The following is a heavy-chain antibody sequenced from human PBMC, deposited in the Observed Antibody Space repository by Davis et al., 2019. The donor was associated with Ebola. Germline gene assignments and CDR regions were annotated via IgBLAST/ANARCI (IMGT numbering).Heavy chain of an antibody. V-gene: IGHV5-51*01. J-gene: IGHJ6*02. D-gene: IGHD2-15*01. Sequence: GESLKISCKGSRYSFTSYWIGWVRQMPGKGLEWMGIIYPGDSDTRYSPSFQGQVTISADKSISTAYLQWSSLKASDTAMYYCARQDIGYCSGGSCSVHYYYGMDVWGQGTTVTVSS. CDR2: IYPGDSDT. CDR1: RYSFTSYW. CDR3: ARQDIGYCSGGSCSVHYYYGMDV.